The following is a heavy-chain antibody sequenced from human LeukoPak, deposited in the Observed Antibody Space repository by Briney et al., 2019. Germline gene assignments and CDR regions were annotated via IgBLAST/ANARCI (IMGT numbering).Heavy chain of an antibody. V-gene: IGHV3-48*03. CDR2: ISSSGSTI. J-gene: IGHJ4*02. CDR3: ARDGWDSSSWYSY. CDR1: GFTFSSYE. Sequence: SGGSLRLSCAASGFTFSSYEMNWVRQAPGKGLEWVSYISSSGSTIYYADSVKGRFTISRDNAKNSLYLQMNSLRAEDTAVYYCARDGWDSSSWYSYWGQGTLVTVSS. D-gene: IGHD6-13*01.